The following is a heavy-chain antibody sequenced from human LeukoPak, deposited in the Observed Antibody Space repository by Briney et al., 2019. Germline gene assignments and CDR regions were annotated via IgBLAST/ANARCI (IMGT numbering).Heavy chain of an antibody. CDR1: GYTRTELS. V-gene: IGHV1-24*01. CDR3: ATEGAVAGTQDY. D-gene: IGHD6-19*01. J-gene: IGHJ4*02. Sequence: ASVKVSCKVSGYTRTELSMHSVRQAPGKGLEWMGGFDPEDGETIYAQKFQGRVTMTEDTSTDTAYMELSSLRSEDTAVYYCATEGAVAGTQDYWGQGTLVTVSS. CDR2: FDPEDGET.